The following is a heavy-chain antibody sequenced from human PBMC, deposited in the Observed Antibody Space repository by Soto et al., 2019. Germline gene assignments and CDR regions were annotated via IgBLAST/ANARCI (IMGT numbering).Heavy chain of an antibody. V-gene: IGHV4-28*03. CDR1: GYSISSSNW. J-gene: IGHJ4*02. D-gene: IGHD3-10*01. CDR2: IYYSGST. Sequence: PSETLSLTCAVSGYSISSSNWWGWIRQPPGKGLEWIGYIYYSGSTYYNPSLKSRVTVSRDNAKDSLYLQMTSLTAEDTAVYYCAGDPYYYASAFWGQGTRVTVSS. CDR3: AGDPYYYASAF.